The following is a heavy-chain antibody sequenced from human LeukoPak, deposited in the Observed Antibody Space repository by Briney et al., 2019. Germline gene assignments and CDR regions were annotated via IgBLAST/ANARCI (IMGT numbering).Heavy chain of an antibody. D-gene: IGHD2-2*01. CDR1: GGSFSGYY. Sequence: SETLPLTCAVYGGSFSGYYWSWIRQPPGKGLEWIGEINHSGSTNYNPSLKSRVTISVDTSKNQFSLKLSSVTAADTAVYYCARGNRYCSSTSCYWYYYYMDVWGKGTTVTISS. V-gene: IGHV4-34*01. CDR3: ARGNRYCSSTSCYWYYYYMDV. J-gene: IGHJ6*03. CDR2: INHSGST.